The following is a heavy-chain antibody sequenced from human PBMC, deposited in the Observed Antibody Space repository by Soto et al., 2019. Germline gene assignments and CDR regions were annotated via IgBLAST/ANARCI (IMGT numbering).Heavy chain of an antibody. V-gene: IGHV4-59*08. D-gene: IGHD1-20*01. CDR3: ARHRLTGTLYYFDY. CDR1: GGSISSYY. CDR2: IYYSGCT. J-gene: IGHJ4*02. Sequence: QVQLQESGPGLVKPSETLSLTCTVSGGSISSYYWSWIRQPPGKGLEWIGYIYYSGCTNYNPSLKSRVTISVDTSKNQFSLKLSSVTAADTAVYYCARHRLTGTLYYFDYWGQGTLVTVSS.